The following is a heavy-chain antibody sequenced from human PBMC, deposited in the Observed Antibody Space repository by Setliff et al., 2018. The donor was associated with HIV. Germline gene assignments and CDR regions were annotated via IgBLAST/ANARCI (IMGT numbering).Heavy chain of an antibody. CDR1: GGSISSYY. V-gene: IGHV4-59*01. Sequence: SETLSLTCTVSGGSISSYYWSWIRQPPGKGLGWIGYIYYSGSTNYNPSLKSRVTISVDTSKNQFSLKLSSVTAADTAVYYCARDGDYYYFDYWGQGTLVTVSS. CDR2: IYYSGST. J-gene: IGHJ4*02. D-gene: IGHD4-17*01. CDR3: ARDGDYYYFDY.